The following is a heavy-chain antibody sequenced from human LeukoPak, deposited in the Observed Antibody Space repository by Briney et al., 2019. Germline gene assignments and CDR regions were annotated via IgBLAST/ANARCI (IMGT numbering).Heavy chain of an antibody. CDR3: ANGMNDFWSGRPVYYFDY. D-gene: IGHD3-3*01. V-gene: IGHV1-46*01. CDR1: GYTFTSYY. CDR2: INPSGGST. J-gene: IGHJ4*02. Sequence: ASVKVSCKASGYTFTSYYMHWVRQPPGQGLEWMGIINPSGGSTSYAQKFQGRVTMTRNTSISTAYMELSSLRSEDTAVYYCANGMNDFWSGRPVYYFDYWGQGTLVTVSS.